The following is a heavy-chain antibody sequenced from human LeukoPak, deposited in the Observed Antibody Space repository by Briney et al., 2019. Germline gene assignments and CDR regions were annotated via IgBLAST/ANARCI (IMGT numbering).Heavy chain of an antibody. V-gene: IGHV4-4*07. CDR3: ARGISYDILTGYYNYDAFDI. J-gene: IGHJ3*02. D-gene: IGHD3-9*01. Sequence: SETLSLTCTVSGASISSYYWSWIRQPAGKGLEWIGRIYTSGSTNYNPSLKSRVTMSVDTSKNQFSLKLSSVTAADTAVYYCARGISYDILTGYYNYDAFDIWGQGTMVTVSS. CDR2: IYTSGST. CDR1: GASISSYY.